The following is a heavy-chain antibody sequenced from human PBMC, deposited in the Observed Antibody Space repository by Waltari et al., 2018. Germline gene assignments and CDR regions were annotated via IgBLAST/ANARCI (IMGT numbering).Heavy chain of an antibody. D-gene: IGHD2-21*01. Sequence: QVQLQESGPGLVKPSETLSLTCTVSGYSISSGYYWGWIRQPPGKGLEWIGSSYHSGSTYYNPSLKSRVTISVDTSKNQFSLKLSSVTAADTAVYYCARVLTYSPYYYYYMDVWGKGTTVTISS. CDR3: ARVLTYSPYYYYYMDV. CDR1: GYSISSGYY. J-gene: IGHJ6*03. CDR2: SYHSGST. V-gene: IGHV4-38-2*02.